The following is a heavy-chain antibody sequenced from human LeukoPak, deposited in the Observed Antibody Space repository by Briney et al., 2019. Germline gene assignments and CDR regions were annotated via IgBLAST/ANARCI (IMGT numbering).Heavy chain of an antibody. CDR3: ARGSGSYYAAFDY. D-gene: IGHD1-26*01. J-gene: IGHJ4*02. Sequence: SETLSLTCAVYGESSSGYYWSWIRQPPGKGLEWIGEINHSGSTNYNPSLKSRVTISVDTSKNQFSLKLSSVTAADTAVYYCARGSGSYYAAFDYWGQGTLVTVSS. V-gene: IGHV4-34*01. CDR1: GESSSGYY. CDR2: INHSGST.